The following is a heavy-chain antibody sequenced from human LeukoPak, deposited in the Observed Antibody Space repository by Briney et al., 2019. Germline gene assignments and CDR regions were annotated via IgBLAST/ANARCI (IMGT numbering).Heavy chain of an antibody. D-gene: IGHD4-17*01. J-gene: IGHJ6*04. Sequence: SETLSLTCTVSGGSISSGGYYWSWIRQHPGKGLEWIGYIYYSGSTYYNPSLKSRVTISVDASKNQFSLKLSSVTAADTAVYYCARDRSAVTTRVYYGMDVWGKGTTVTVSS. CDR2: IYYSGST. CDR1: GGSISSGGYY. CDR3: ARDRSAVTTRVYYGMDV. V-gene: IGHV4-31*03.